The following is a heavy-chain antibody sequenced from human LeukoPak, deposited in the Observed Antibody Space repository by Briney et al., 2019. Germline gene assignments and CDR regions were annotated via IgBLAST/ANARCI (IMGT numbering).Heavy chain of an antibody. Sequence: SETVSLTCTVSVGAITSYYCSWIRHPPWKGLEWIACIYYSGSTNYNHSLKSRVTISVDTSKNQFSLKLSSVTAADTAVYYCARDASYGGYYYGMDVWGQGTTVTVSS. CDR3: ARDASYGGYYYGMDV. V-gene: IGHV4-59*01. CDR1: VGAITSYY. J-gene: IGHJ6*02. D-gene: IGHD4-23*01. CDR2: IYYSGST.